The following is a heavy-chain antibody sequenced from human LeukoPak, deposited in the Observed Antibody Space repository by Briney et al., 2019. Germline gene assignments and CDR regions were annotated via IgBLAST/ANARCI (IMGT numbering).Heavy chain of an antibody. D-gene: IGHD1-1*01. CDR1: GGSITFYY. CDR2: IHTSGTT. CDR3: ASSSWKKTFDY. Sequence: SETLSLTCSVSGGSITFYYWNWIRKPAGKGLEWIERIHTSGTTNYNPSLKSRVTMSIDTSQKKFSLNLTSVTAADTAVYYCASSSWKKTFDYWGQGALVTVSS. V-gene: IGHV4-4*07. J-gene: IGHJ4*02.